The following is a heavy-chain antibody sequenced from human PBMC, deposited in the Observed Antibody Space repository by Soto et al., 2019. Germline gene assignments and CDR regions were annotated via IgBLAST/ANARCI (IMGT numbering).Heavy chain of an antibody. D-gene: IGHD5-18*01. Sequence: QVQLVESGGGVVQPGRSLRLSCAASGFTFSSYGMHWVRQAPGKGLEWVAVIWYDGSNKYYEDWVKGRFTISRDNSKNTLYLQMNSLRAEDTAVYYCARDVDTAMEIDYWGQGTLVTVSS. CDR2: IWYDGSNK. J-gene: IGHJ4*02. CDR3: ARDVDTAMEIDY. CDR1: GFTFSSYG. V-gene: IGHV3-33*01.